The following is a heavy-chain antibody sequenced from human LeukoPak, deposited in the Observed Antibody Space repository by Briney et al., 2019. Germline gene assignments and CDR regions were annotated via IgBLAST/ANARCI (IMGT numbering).Heavy chain of an antibody. Sequence: GESLKISCKGSGYSFTSYWIGWVRQMPGKGLEWMGIIYPGDSDTRYSPSFQGQVTISADKSISTAYLQWSSPKASDTAMYYCARRYYDILTGYYTAFDIWGQGTMVTVSS. CDR3: ARRYYDILTGYYTAFDI. D-gene: IGHD3-9*01. J-gene: IGHJ3*02. CDR1: GYSFTSYW. V-gene: IGHV5-51*01. CDR2: IYPGDSDT.